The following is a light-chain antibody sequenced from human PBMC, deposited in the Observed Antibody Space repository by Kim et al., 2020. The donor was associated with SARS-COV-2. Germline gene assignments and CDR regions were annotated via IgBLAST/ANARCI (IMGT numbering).Light chain of an antibody. CDR3: QAWDSSTAV. CDR2: QDN. V-gene: IGLV3-1*01. J-gene: IGLJ3*02. CDR1: KLGDKY. Sequence: SYELPQPPSVSVSPGQTASITCSGDKLGDKYACWYQQKPGQSPVLVIYQDNKRPSGIPERFSGSNSGNTATLTISGTQAMDEADYYCQAWDSSTAVFGGGTQLTVL.